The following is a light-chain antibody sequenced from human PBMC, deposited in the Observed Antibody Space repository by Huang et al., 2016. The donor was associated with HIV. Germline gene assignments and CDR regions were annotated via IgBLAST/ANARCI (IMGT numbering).Light chain of an antibody. CDR2: AAS. J-gene: IGKJ4*01. Sequence: DIQMTQSPSSLSASVGDRVTITCRASQSISSYLNWYQQKPGKAPKLLIYAASSLQRGVPSRFSGSGSGTDFTLTISSLQPEDFATYYCQQSYSTVTFGGGTKVEIK. CDR1: QSISSY. CDR3: QQSYSTVT. V-gene: IGKV1-39*01.